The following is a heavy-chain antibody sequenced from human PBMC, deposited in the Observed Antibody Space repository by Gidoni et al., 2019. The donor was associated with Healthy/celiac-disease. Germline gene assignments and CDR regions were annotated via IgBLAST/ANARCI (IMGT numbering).Heavy chain of an antibody. Sequence: QVQLVESGGGVVQPGRSLRLSCAASGFTFSSYGMHWVLQAPGKGLEWVAVISYDGSNKYYADSVKGRFTISRDNSKTTLYLQRNSLRAEDTAVYYCAKGSAAVSTQGPIDYWGQGTLVTVSS. CDR2: ISYDGSNK. V-gene: IGHV3-30*18. CDR1: GFTFSSYG. J-gene: IGHJ4*02. CDR3: AKGSAAVSTQGPIDY. D-gene: IGHD6-19*01.